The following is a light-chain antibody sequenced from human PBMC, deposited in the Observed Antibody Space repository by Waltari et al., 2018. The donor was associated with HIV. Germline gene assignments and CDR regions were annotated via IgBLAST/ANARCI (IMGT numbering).Light chain of an antibody. Sequence: DIVMTQSPDSLAVSLGERATINCKSSQSVLYSSNNKNYLAWYQQKPGQPPQLLIYWASTRESGVPDRFSGSGSGADFTLTISSLQAEDVAVYYCQQYFAAWTFGQGTKVEMK. CDR2: WAS. J-gene: IGKJ1*01. CDR1: QSVLYSSNNKNY. V-gene: IGKV4-1*01. CDR3: QQYFAAWT.